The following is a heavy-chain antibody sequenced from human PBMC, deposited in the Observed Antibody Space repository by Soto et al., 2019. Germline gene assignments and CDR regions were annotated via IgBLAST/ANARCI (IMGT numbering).Heavy chain of an antibody. Sequence: SVKVSCSASGGTFSSYAISWVRQAPGQGLEWMGGIIPIFGTANYAQKFQGRVTITADESTSTAYMELSSLRSEDTAVYYCAREDVVPGAFDIWGQGTMVTVSS. D-gene: IGHD2-15*01. J-gene: IGHJ3*02. CDR1: GGTFSSYA. CDR2: IIPIFGTA. V-gene: IGHV1-69*13. CDR3: AREDVVPGAFDI.